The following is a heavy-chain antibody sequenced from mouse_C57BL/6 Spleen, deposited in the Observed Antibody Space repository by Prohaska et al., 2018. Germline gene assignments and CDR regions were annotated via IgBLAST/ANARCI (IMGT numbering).Heavy chain of an antibody. Sequence: EVQLQQSGPELVKPGASVKISCKASGYTFTDYYMNWVKQSHGKSLEWIGDINPNNGGTSYNQKFKGKATLTVDKSSSTAYMELHSLTSEDSAVYYCARNPYSNYYFDYWGQGTTLTVSS. CDR3: ARNPYSNYYFDY. CDR2: INPNNGGT. D-gene: IGHD2-5*01. V-gene: IGHV1-26*01. J-gene: IGHJ2*01. CDR1: GYTFTDYY.